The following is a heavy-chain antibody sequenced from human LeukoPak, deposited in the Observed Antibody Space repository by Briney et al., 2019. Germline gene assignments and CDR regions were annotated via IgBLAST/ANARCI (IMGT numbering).Heavy chain of an antibody. CDR1: GFTVSSNY. Sequence: GGSLGLSCAASGFTVSSNYMSWVRQAPGKGLEWVAVISYDGSNKYYADSVKGRFTISRDNSKNTLYLQMNSLRAEDTAVYYCAKDPRIAAAGPYYFDYWGQGTLVTVSS. CDR3: AKDPRIAAAGPYYFDY. CDR2: ISYDGSNK. V-gene: IGHV3-30*18. J-gene: IGHJ4*02. D-gene: IGHD6-13*01.